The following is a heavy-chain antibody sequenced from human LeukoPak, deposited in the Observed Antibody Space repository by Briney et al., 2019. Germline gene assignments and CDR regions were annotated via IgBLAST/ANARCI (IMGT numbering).Heavy chain of an antibody. V-gene: IGHV4-59*12. CDR3: AREATMVRGVSWLDP. CDR2: IYYSGST. Sequence: PSETLSLTCTVSGGSISSYYWSWIRQPPGKGLEWIGYIYYSGSTNYNPSLKSRVTISLDTSKNQFSLKLSSVTAADRAVYYCAREATMVRGVSWLDPWGQGTLVTVSS. J-gene: IGHJ5*02. CDR1: GGSISSYY. D-gene: IGHD3-10*01.